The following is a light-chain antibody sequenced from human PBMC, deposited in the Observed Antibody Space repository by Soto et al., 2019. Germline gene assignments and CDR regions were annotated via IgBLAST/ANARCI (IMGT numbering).Light chain of an antibody. V-gene: IGKV3-20*01. Sequence: EIVLTQSPGTLSLSPGEIATLSCRASQSVSSHYLAWYQQKPGQAPRLLIYVASSRPTGISDRFSGSGSLTQYHPTITSLQPEEFSAYYCQQYDSSPLYTFGQGNKLEIK. CDR1: QSVSSHY. J-gene: IGKJ2*01. CDR2: VAS. CDR3: QQYDSSPLYT.